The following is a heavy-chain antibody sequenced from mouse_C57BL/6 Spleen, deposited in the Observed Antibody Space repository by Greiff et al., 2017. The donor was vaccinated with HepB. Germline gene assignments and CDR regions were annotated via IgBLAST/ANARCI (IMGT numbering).Heavy chain of an antibody. Sequence: EVQLQQSGPELVKPGASVKISCKASGYTFTDYYMNWVKQSHGKSLEWIGDINPNNGGTSYNQKFKGKATLTVDKSSSTAYMELRSLTSEDSAVYYCASPLTTVVSGYFDVWGTGTTVTVSS. J-gene: IGHJ1*03. D-gene: IGHD1-1*01. CDR2: INPNNGGT. V-gene: IGHV1-26*01. CDR3: ASPLTTVVSGYFDV. CDR1: GYTFTDYY.